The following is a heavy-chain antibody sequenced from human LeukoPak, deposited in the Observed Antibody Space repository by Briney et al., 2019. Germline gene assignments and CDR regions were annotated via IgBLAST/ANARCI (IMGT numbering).Heavy chain of an antibody. V-gene: IGHV4-34*01. CDR3: ARATYSYGYHYFDY. D-gene: IGHD5-18*01. Sequence: SETLSLTCAVYGGSFSGYYWSWIRQPPGKGLEWIGEINHSGSTNYIPSLKSRVTISVDTSKNQFSLKLSPVTAADTAVYYCARATYSYGYHYFDYWGQGTLVTVSS. CDR1: GGSFSGYY. CDR2: INHSGST. J-gene: IGHJ4*02.